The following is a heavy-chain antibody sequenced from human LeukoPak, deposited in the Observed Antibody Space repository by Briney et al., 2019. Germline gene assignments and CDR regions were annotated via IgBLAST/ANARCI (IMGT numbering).Heavy chain of an antibody. D-gene: IGHD5-24*01. CDR1: GFTFSSYE. J-gene: IGHJ6*03. CDR3: ARDAWLQPDYYYYYMDV. CDR2: ISSSDSTI. V-gene: IGHV3-48*03. Sequence: GGSLRLSCAASGFTFSSYEMNWVRQAPGKGLEWVSYISSSDSTINYAHSVKGRFTISRDNAKSSLYLQMDSLRAEDTAVYYCARDAWLQPDYYYYYMDVWGKGTTVTVSS.